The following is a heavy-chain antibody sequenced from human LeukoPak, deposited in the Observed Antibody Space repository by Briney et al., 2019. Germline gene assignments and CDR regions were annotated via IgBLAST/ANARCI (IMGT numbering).Heavy chain of an antibody. CDR2: ISSSGSTI. CDR1: GFTFSDYY. D-gene: IGHD3-10*01. Sequence: PGGSLRLPCAASGFTFSDYYMSWIRQAPGKGLEWVSYISSSGSTIYYADSVKGRFTISRDNAKNSLYLQMYSLRAEDTAVYYCARGGGFGELLSSIDYWGQGTLVTVSS. CDR3: ARGGGFGELLSSIDY. V-gene: IGHV3-11*01. J-gene: IGHJ4*02.